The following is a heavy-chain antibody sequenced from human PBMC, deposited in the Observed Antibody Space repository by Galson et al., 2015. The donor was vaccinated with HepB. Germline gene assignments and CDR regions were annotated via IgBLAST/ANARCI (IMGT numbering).Heavy chain of an antibody. J-gene: IGHJ4*02. V-gene: IGHV3-30-3*01. D-gene: IGHD2-21*01. Sequence: SLRLSCAASGFTFSSYAMHWVRQAPGKGLEWVAVISYDGSNKYYADSVKGRFTISRDNSKNTLYLQMNSLRAEDTAVYYCARDRTYRIMYYFDYWGQGTLVTVSS. CDR3: ARDRTYRIMYYFDY. CDR1: GFTFSSYA. CDR2: ISYDGSNK.